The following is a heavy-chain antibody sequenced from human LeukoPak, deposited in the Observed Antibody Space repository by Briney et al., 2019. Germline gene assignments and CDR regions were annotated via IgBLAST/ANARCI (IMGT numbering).Heavy chain of an antibody. J-gene: IGHJ4*02. D-gene: IGHD6-19*01. Sequence: SETLSLTCTVSGGPISSYYWSWIRQPPGKGLEWIGYIYYSGSTYYNPSLKSRVTISVDTSKNQFSLKLSSVTAADTAVYYCARDGSYSSGWHTFDYWGQGTLVTVSS. CDR2: IYYSGST. V-gene: IGHV4-59*01. CDR1: GGPISSYY. CDR3: ARDGSYSSGWHTFDY.